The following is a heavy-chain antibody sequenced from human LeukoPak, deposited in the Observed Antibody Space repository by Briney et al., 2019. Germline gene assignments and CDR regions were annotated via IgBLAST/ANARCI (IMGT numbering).Heavy chain of an antibody. Sequence: PSETLSLTCTVSGGSISSGGYYWSWLRQPPGKELEWIGHIYHSGSTIYNPSLKSRVTISVDMSKNQFSLRLTSGTAADTAVYYCARDQGGGSYRHAFDAWGQGKMVTVSS. D-gene: IGHD1-26*01. CDR1: GGSISSGGYY. CDR3: ARDQGGGSYRHAFDA. V-gene: IGHV4-61*08. CDR2: IYHSGST. J-gene: IGHJ3*01.